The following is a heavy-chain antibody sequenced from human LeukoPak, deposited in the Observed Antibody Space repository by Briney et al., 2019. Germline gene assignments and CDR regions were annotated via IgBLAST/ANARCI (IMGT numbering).Heavy chain of an antibody. CDR2: IYSGGST. D-gene: IGHD6-19*01. CDR1: GFTVSSNY. J-gene: IGHJ4*02. V-gene: IGHV3-53*01. CDR3: ATGYSSGWFWGLDY. Sequence: PGGSLSLSCAASGFTVSSNYMSWVRQAPGKGLEWVSVIYSGGSTYYADSVKGRFTLSRDNSKNTLYLQMNSLRAEDTAVYYCATGYSSGWFWGLDYWGQGTLVTVSS.